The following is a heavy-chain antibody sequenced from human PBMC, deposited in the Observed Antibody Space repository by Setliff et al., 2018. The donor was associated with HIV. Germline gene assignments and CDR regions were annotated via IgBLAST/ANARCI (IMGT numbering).Heavy chain of an antibody. D-gene: IGHD3-3*01. V-gene: IGHV4-39*01. Sequence: SETLSLTCTVSGDSMKSKSYFWGWIRQSPGKGLEWIGAIDFSGTTYYNPSLKSRLTISVDTSKNLFSLRVTSVTAADTAIYYCARHVPDYDFWSGSPAHYYYYYMDVWGKGTTVTVSS. J-gene: IGHJ6*03. CDR2: IDFSGTT. CDR3: ARHVPDYDFWSGSPAHYYYYYMDV. CDR1: GDSMKSKSYF.